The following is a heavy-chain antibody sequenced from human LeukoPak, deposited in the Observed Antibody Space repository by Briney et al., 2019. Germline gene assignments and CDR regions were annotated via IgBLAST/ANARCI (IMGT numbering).Heavy chain of an antibody. CDR2: IWYDGSNK. CDR1: GFTFSSYG. D-gene: IGHD2-2*01. CDR3: ATRGIVVVPSAKRRAEYFQH. V-gene: IGHV3-33*01. J-gene: IGHJ1*01. Sequence: GGSLRLSCAASGFTFSSYGMHWVRQAPGKGLEWVAVIWYDGSNKYYADSVKGRFTISRDNSKNTLYLQMNSLRAEDTAVYYCATRGIVVVPSAKRRAEYFQHWGQGTLVTVSS.